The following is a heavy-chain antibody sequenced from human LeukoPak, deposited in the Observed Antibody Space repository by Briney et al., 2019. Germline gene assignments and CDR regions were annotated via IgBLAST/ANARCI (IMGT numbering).Heavy chain of an antibody. J-gene: IGHJ4*02. CDR2: INPGGGST. CDR3: ARDREWGPEDYYDG. D-gene: IGHD3-22*01. Sequence: GASVKVSCKASGYTFTSYYIHWVRQAPGQGLEWMGIINPGGGSTSYAQKFQGRVTMTRDTSTSTVYMELSSLRYEDTAVYYCARDREWGPEDYYDGWGQGTLVTVSS. V-gene: IGHV1-46*01. CDR1: GYTFTSYY.